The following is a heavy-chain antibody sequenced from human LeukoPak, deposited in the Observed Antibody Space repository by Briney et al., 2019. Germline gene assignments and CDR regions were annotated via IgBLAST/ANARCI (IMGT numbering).Heavy chain of an antibody. D-gene: IGHD3-22*01. V-gene: IGHV4-34*01. CDR1: GGPFSGYY. J-gene: IGHJ1*01. Sequence: SETLSLTCAVYGGPFSGYYWSWIRQPPGKGLEWIGEINHRGSTNYNPSLKSRVTVSVDTSKNQFSLKLSSVTAADTAVYYCARGHYYDSSGVRGRYFQHWGQGTLVTVSS. CDR3: ARGHYYDSSGVRGRYFQH. CDR2: INHRGST.